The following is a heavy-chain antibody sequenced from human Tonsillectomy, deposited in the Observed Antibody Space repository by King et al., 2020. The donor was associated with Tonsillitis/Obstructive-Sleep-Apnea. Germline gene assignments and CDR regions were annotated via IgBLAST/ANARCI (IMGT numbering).Heavy chain of an antibody. J-gene: IGHJ3*02. CDR2: IKHGGSDT. Sequence: VQLVESGGGLVQPGGSLRLSCAASGFTFSSYWMSWVRQAPGKGLEWVANIKHGGSDTYYVDSVKGRFTISRDNAKNSLFLQMNNLRAEDTALFYCARESMGYCSSTSCEGGAFDIWGQWTMVTVSS. CDR1: GFTFSSYW. V-gene: IGHV3-7*03. CDR3: ARESMGYCSSTSCEGGAFDI. D-gene: IGHD2-2*01.